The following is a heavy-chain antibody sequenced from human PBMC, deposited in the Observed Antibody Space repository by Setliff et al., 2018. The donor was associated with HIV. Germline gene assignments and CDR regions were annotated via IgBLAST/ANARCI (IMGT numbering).Heavy chain of an antibody. CDR2: ISPNSGGT. V-gene: IGHV1-2*06. CDR1: GGTFSNYA. CDR3: ARDNEVLAATPPFFDY. D-gene: IGHD2-15*01. J-gene: IGHJ4*02. Sequence: ASVKVSCKASGGTFSNYAISWVRQAPGQGLEWMGRISPNSGGTNYAQKFQGRVTMTRDTSINTVYMELSSLRSDDTAVYYCARDNEVLAATPPFFDYWGQGTLVTVSS.